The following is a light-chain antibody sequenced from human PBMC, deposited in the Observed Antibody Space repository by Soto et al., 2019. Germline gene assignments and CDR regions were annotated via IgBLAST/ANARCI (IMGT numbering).Light chain of an antibody. CDR1: KLGDKY. Sequence: SDELTQPPSVSVSPGQTASSTGSGYKLGDKYACWYQQKPGQSPVLVSYQDSKRPAGIPERFSGSNSGNTATLTISGTKAMDEADYYCQAWDSSTVVFGGGTQLPVL. CDR2: QDS. V-gene: IGLV3-1*01. CDR3: QAWDSSTVV. J-gene: IGLJ2*01.